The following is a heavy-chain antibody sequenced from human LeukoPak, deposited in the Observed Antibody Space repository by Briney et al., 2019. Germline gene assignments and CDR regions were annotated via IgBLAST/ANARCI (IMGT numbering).Heavy chain of an antibody. CDR3: ARVRSSGWIDY. D-gene: IGHD6-19*01. Sequence: PSETLSLTCTVSGGSISSYYWSWIRQPPGKGLEWIGYIYYSGSTNYNPSLKSRVPISVDTSKNQFSLKLSSVTAADTAVYYCARVRSSGWIDYWGQGTLVTVSS. CDR1: GGSISSYY. J-gene: IGHJ4*02. V-gene: IGHV4-59*01. CDR2: IYYSGST.